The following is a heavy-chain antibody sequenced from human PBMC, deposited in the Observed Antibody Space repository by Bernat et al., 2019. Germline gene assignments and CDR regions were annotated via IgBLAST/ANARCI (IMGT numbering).Heavy chain of an antibody. J-gene: IGHJ4*02. Sequence: EVQLVESGGGLVQPGGSLRLSCAASGFTFSSYDMHWVRQATGKGLEWVSAIGTAGDTYYPGSVKGRFTISRENAKNSLYQQMNSLRAGDTAVYYCARALGMATIGYYFDYWGQGTLVTVSS. V-gene: IGHV3-13*04. D-gene: IGHD5-24*01. CDR2: IGTAGDT. CDR3: ARALGMATIGYYFDY. CDR1: GFTFSSYD.